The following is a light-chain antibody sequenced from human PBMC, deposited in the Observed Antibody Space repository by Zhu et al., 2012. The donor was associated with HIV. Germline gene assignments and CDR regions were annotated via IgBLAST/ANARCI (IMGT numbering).Light chain of an antibody. V-gene: IGKV1-5*03. Sequence: DIQMTQSPSTLSASVGDRVTITCRASQSITTWLAWYQQKPGKAPKLLIYKASILQTWVPSRFSGSGSGTEFTLTISSLQPDDFATYYCQQYNDYETFGQGTKVEIK. CDR2: KAS. J-gene: IGKJ1*01. CDR3: QQYNDYET. CDR1: QSITTW.